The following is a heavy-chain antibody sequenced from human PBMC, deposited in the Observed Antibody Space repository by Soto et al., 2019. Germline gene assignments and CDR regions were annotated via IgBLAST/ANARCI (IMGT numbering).Heavy chain of an antibody. CDR3: ASLRGYSYGFFDY. V-gene: IGHV4-39*01. CDR2: IYYSGST. D-gene: IGHD5-18*01. CDR1: GGSISSSSYY. J-gene: IGHJ4*02. Sequence: SETLSLTCTVSGGSISSSSYYWGWIRQPPGKGLEWIGSIYYSGSTYYNPSLKSRVTISVDTSKNQFSLKLSSVTAADTAVYYCASLRGYSYGFFDYWGQGTLVTSPQ.